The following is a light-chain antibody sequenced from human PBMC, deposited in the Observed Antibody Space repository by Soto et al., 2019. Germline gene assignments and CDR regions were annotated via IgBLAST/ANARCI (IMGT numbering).Light chain of an antibody. V-gene: IGKV3-20*01. Sequence: EIVLTQSPGTLSLSPGDRATLSCRASQSVSSNFLAWYQQKPGQAPRLLIYGASIRATGIPDRFSGSGSGTDFTLTIRRLEPEDFAMYFCHQYGSSPRTFGQGTKVEFK. J-gene: IGKJ1*01. CDR1: QSVSSNF. CDR3: HQYGSSPRT. CDR2: GAS.